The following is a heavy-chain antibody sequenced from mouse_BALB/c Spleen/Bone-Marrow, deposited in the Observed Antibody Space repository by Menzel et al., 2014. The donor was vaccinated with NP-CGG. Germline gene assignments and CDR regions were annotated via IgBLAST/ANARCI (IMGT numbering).Heavy chain of an antibody. CDR3: GRDEVFPRFDY. V-gene: IGHV7-3*02. CDR1: GFTFTSYY. Sequence: EVQLVESGGGLIQPGNSLKLSCATSGFTFTSYYMTWVRQFPGKALEWMGFISTKANGYTTEYSASVKGRFTITTDNSESILYLQMNTKRAEDSATYYCGRDEVFPRFDYWGQGTPVTVSA. CDR2: ISTKANGYTT. J-gene: IGHJ3*01.